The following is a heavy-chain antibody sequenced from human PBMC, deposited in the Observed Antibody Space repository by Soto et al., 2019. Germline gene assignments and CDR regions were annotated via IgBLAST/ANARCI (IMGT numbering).Heavy chain of an antibody. CDR3: VRDPDGIIDFDY. CDR2: IYYSGTT. D-gene: IGHD1-1*01. Sequence: SETLSLTCAVSGYSISSSNWWGWIRQPPGKGLEWIGYIYYSGTTYYNPSLKSRVTMSVDTSKNQFSLKLTSVTAVDTAVYFCVRDPDGIIDFDYWGQGTQVTVS. V-gene: IGHV4-28*03. J-gene: IGHJ4*02. CDR1: GYSISSSNW.